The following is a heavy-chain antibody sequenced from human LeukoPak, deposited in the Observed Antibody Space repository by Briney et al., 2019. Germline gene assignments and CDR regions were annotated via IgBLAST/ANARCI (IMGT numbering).Heavy chain of an antibody. Sequence: PETPSHSRAVYGGSSSGFFRGAICQPPGKGLEGIGEINHSGSTNYNPSLKSRVTISVDTSKNQFSLKLISVPAADTAVYYCARGPKTGVVYNASNVFDYWGQGTLVTVSS. V-gene: IGHV4-34*01. J-gene: IGHJ4*02. D-gene: IGHD3-22*01. CDR3: ARGPKTGVVYNASNVFDY. CDR2: INHSGST. CDR1: GGSSSGFF.